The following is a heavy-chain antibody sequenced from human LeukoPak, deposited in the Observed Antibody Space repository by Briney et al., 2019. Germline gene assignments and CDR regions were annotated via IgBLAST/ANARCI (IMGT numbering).Heavy chain of an antibody. V-gene: IGHV4-39*01. J-gene: IGHJ4*02. D-gene: IGHD5-18*01. Sequence: SDTLSLTCTVSGGSISSSSYYWGWIRQPPGKGLEWIGSFYYSGSTYYNPSLKSRVTISVDTSKNQFSLKLNSVTAADTAVYYCARHRSSYGQTHHFGYWGQGTLVAVSS. CDR1: GGSISSSSYY. CDR2: FYYSGST. CDR3: ARHRSSYGQTHHFGY.